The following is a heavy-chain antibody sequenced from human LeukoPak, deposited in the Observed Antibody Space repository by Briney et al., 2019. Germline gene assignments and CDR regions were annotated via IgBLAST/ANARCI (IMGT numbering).Heavy chain of an antibody. J-gene: IGHJ6*02. V-gene: IGHV3-30*04. CDR1: GFTLSSYA. CDR2: ISYDGSNK. Sequence: GGSRRLSCAASGFTLSSYAMHWVRQAPGKGLEWVAVISYDGSNKYYADSVKGRFTISRDNSKNTLYLQMNSLRAEDTAVYYCAREGAAAGIVFYYGMDVWGQGTTVTVSS. CDR3: AREGAAAGIVFYYGMDV. D-gene: IGHD6-13*01.